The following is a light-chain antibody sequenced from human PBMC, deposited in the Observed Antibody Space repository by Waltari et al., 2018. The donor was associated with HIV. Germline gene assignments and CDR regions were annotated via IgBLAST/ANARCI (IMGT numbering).Light chain of an antibody. V-gene: IGLV2-14*01. CDR2: EVS. J-gene: IGLJ3*02. CDR3: SSYTSSSTRV. CDR1: SSDVGGYNY. Sequence: QSALTQPASVSGSPGQSITISCTGTSSDVGGYNYVSWYQQHPGKAPKLMIYEVSNRAAGGPNRFSGSKSAKTASLTISGRQAEDEAGYYCSSYTSSSTRVFGGETKLTVL.